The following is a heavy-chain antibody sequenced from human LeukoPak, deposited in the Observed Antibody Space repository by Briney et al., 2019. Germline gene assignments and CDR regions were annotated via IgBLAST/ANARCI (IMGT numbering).Heavy chain of an antibody. D-gene: IGHD3-10*01. CDR2: IYYSGST. CDR3: ARRGPPPYGSGSYESVWFDP. Sequence: SETLSLTCTVSGGSISSYYWSWIRQPPGKGLGWIGYIYYSGSTNYNPSLKSRVTISVDTSKNQFSLKLSSVTAADTAVYYCARRGPPPYGSGSYESVWFDPWGQGTLVTVSS. V-gene: IGHV4-59*08. CDR1: GGSISSYY. J-gene: IGHJ5*02.